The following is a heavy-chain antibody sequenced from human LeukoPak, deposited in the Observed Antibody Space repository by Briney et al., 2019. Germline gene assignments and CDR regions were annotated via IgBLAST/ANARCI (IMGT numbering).Heavy chain of an antibody. D-gene: IGHD3-3*01. J-gene: IGHJ4*02. V-gene: IGHV3-48*01. CDR3: ARTYYDFWSGYYSHEGNPFDY. CDR2: ISSSSSTI. Sequence: GGSLRLSCAASGFTFSSYSMNWVRQAPGKGLEWVSDISSSSSTIYYADSVKGRFTISRDNAKDSLYLEMNSLRAEDTAVYYCARTYYDFWSGYYSHEGNPFDYWGQGTLVTVSS. CDR1: GFTFSSYS.